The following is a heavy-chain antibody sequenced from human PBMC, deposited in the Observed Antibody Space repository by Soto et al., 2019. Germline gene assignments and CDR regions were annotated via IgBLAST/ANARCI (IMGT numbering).Heavy chain of an antibody. CDR3: ARVEAVAGLYNYHGLDV. J-gene: IGHJ6*02. CDR2: IVPIFGTT. CDR1: GGTFSNYA. Sequence: QVQLVQSGAEVKKPGSSVKVSCKVSGGTFSNYAIDWVRLAPGHGLEWMGGIVPIFGTTYYTQKFQGRATMTADDATTTAYVEMSSLRSEDTAIYYWARVEAVAGLYNYHGLDVWGQGTAVTVSS. V-gene: IGHV1-69*12. D-gene: IGHD6-19*01.